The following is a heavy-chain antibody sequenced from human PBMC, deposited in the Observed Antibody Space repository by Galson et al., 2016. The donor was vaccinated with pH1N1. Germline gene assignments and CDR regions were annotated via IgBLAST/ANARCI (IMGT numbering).Heavy chain of an antibody. D-gene: IGHD3-3*01. CDR3: ARGVIDYDFWSGYQDHDAFDI. J-gene: IGHJ3*02. Sequence: CAISGDSVSSNSAAWNWIRQSPSRGLEWLGRTYYRSKWFYDYEISVKSRITIYPDTSKNQFSLQLNSVTPEDTAVYYCARGVIDYDFWSGYQDHDAFDIWGQGTFVSVSS. CDR1: GDSVSSNSAA. CDR2: TYYRSKWFY. V-gene: IGHV6-1*01.